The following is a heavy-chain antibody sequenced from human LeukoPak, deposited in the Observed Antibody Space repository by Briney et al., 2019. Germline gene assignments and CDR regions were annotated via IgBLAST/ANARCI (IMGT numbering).Heavy chain of an antibody. V-gene: IGHV3-23*01. CDR3: AELGIAMIGGV. Sequence: GGSLRLSCAASGFTFSSDGTSWGCEAPREGLWWVLAICVSVGGPSYADPLRGRLTISRDNSKNTLYLQMNSRREQDTAVYYCAELGIAMIGGVCGKRDTVTTSS. CDR2: ICVSVGGP. J-gene: IGHJ6*04. CDR1: GFTFSSDG. D-gene: IGHD3-10*02.